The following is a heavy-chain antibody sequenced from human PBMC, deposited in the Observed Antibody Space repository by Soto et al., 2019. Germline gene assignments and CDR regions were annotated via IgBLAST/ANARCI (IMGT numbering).Heavy chain of an antibody. Sequence: QEHLVESGGGVVQPGRSLRLSCAASGSIFSGYGMHWVRQAPGKGLEWVAVIWYDGSNKYYADSVKGRFTIHRDNSKNMLYLQMDSLRAEDTAVYYCARDAIGGTAFRGFCDYWGQGTLVTVSS. CDR3: ARDAIGGTAFRGFCDY. CDR1: GSIFSGYG. D-gene: IGHD1-7*01. J-gene: IGHJ4*02. CDR2: IWYDGSNK. V-gene: IGHV3-33*01.